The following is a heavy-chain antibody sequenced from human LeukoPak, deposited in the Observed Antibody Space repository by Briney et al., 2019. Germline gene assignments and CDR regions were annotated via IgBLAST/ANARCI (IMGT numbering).Heavy chain of an antibody. Sequence: SLRLSCAASGFTFDDYAMHWVRQAPGKCLEWVSGISWNSGSIGYADSVKGRFTISRDNAKNSLYLQMNSLRAEDMALYYCAASAYFYYDSSGQPFDYWGQGTLVTVSS. CDR2: ISWNSGSI. D-gene: IGHD3-22*01. V-gene: IGHV3-9*03. CDR1: GFTFDDYA. J-gene: IGHJ4*02. CDR3: AASAYFYYDSSGQPFDY.